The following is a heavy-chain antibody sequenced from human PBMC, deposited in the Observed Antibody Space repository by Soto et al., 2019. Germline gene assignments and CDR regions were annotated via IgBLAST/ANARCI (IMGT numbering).Heavy chain of an antibody. CDR2: ISGSGGST. CDR1: GFTFSSYA. J-gene: IGHJ4*02. CDR3: ATHHGGSFYDSSGYYNFWFDY. D-gene: IGHD3-22*01. Sequence: GGSLRLSCAASGFTFSSYAMSWVRQAPGKGLEWVSAISGSGGSTYYADSVKGRFTISRDNSKNTLYLQMNSLRAEDTAEYKSATHHGGSFYDSSGYYNFWFDYWGQGTLVTVSS. V-gene: IGHV3-23*01.